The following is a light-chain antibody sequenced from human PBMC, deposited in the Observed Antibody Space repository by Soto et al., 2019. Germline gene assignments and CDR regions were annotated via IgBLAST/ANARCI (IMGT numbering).Light chain of an antibody. CDR3: HQYASLYT. CDR2: DAS. V-gene: IGKV3-20*01. Sequence: VLTQSPGTLSLSPGDRATLSCRASQSVSSSYLAWYQQKPGQAPRLLIYDASSRATGIPDRFSGSGSGTDFTFTISRLEPEDSAVYFCHQYASLYTFGQGTKLEIK. J-gene: IGKJ2*01. CDR1: QSVSSSY.